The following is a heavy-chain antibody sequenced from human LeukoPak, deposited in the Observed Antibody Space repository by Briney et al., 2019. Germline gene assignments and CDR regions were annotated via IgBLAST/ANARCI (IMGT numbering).Heavy chain of an antibody. J-gene: IGHJ4*02. CDR3: AKTFQKGGYCGY. Sequence: PGRSLRLSCAASGFTFSSYGMHWVRQAPGKGLEWVAVISYDGSNKYYADSVKGRFTISRDNSKNTLYLQMNSLRAEGTAVYYCAKTFQKGGYCGYWGQGTLVTVSS. D-gene: IGHD2-15*01. CDR1: GFTFSSYG. V-gene: IGHV3-30*18. CDR2: ISYDGSNK.